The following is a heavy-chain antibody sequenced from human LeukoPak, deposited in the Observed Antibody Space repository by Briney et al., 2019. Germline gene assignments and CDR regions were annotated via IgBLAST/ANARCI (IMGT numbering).Heavy chain of an antibody. CDR3: ARRCYDSSGFDY. Sequence: TGGSLRLSCAASGFTFTTYAMSWVRQAPGKGLEWVSAISGSGGSTYYADSVKGRFTISRDNSENTLYLQMNSLRAEDTAVYYCARRCYDSSGFDYWGQGTLVTVSS. D-gene: IGHD3-22*01. CDR2: ISGSGGST. V-gene: IGHV3-23*01. CDR1: GFTFTTYA. J-gene: IGHJ4*02.